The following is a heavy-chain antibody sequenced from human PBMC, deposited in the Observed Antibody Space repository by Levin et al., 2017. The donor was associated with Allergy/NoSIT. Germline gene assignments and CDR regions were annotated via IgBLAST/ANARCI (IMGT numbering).Heavy chain of an antibody. Sequence: GSLRLSCAVYGGSFSGYYWSWIRQPPGKGLEWIGEINHSGSTNYNPSLKSRVTISVDTSKNQFSLKLSSVTAADTAVYYCARGDSVGYFDLWGRGTLVTVSS. CDR3: ARGDSVGYFDL. J-gene: IGHJ2*01. V-gene: IGHV4-34*01. CDR2: INHSGST. D-gene: IGHD2-15*01. CDR1: GGSFSGYY.